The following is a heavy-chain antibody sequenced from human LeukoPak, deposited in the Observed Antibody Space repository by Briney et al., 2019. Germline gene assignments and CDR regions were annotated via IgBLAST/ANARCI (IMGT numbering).Heavy chain of an antibody. Sequence: ASVKVSCKASGYTFTSYGISWVRQAPGQGLEWMGWIGAYNGNTNYAQKLQGRVTMTTDTSTSTAYMELRSLRSDDTAVYYCARDADIEVGYSSSSSSDYWGQGTLVTVSS. D-gene: IGHD6-6*01. CDR1: GYTFTSYG. J-gene: IGHJ4*02. V-gene: IGHV1-18*01. CDR2: IGAYNGNT. CDR3: ARDADIEVGYSSSSSSDY.